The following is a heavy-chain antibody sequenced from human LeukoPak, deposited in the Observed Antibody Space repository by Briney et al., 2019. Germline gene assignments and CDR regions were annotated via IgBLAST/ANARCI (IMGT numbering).Heavy chain of an antibody. D-gene: IGHD4-23*01. CDR3: ATTYGGNSADY. V-gene: IGHV4-39*01. Sequence: PSETLSLTCTVSGGSISSSSYYWGWIRQPPGKGLESIGSIYYSGSTYYNPSLKGRVTISVDTSKNQFTLKLSSVTAADTAVYYCATTYGGNSADYWGQGTLVTVSS. CDR2: IYYSGST. J-gene: IGHJ4*02. CDR1: GGSISSSSYY.